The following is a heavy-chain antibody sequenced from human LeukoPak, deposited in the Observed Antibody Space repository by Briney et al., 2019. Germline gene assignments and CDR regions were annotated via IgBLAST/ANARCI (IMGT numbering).Heavy chain of an antibody. Sequence: PGGSLRLSCAASGFTFSSYSMNWVRQAPGKGLEWVSSISSSSSYIYYADSVKGLFTISRDNAKNSLYLQMNSLRAEDTAVYYCARDRGFNGRHYWGQGTLVTVSS. CDR1: GFTFSSYS. J-gene: IGHJ4*02. CDR2: ISSSSSYI. CDR3: ARDRGFNGRHY. V-gene: IGHV3-21*01. D-gene: IGHD3-10*01.